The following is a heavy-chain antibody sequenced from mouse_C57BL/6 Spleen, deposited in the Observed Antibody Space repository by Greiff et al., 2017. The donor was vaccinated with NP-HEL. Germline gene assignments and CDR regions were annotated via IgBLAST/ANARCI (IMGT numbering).Heavy chain of an antibody. CDR2: IDPNSGGT. D-gene: IGHD2-3*01. CDR1: GYTFTSYW. CDR3: ARSGGWLPTSGYFDV. Sequence: VQLQQPGAELVKPGASVKLSCKASGYTFTSYWMHWVKQRPGRGLEWIGRIDPNSGGTKDNEQFKSKGTLTVDKPSSTAYMQLSSLTSEDSAVYYCARSGGWLPTSGYFDVWGTGTTVTVSS. V-gene: IGHV1-72*01. J-gene: IGHJ1*03.